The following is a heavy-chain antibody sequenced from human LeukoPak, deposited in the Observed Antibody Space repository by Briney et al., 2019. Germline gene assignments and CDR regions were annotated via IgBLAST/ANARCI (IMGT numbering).Heavy chain of an antibody. Sequence: ASVTVSCKASGYTFTSYAMNWVRQAPGQGLEWMGWINTNTGNPTYAQGFTGRFVFSLDTSVSTAYLQISSLKAEDTAVYYCARDPVLAARRPDLDYWGQGTLVTVSS. CDR3: ARDPVLAARRPDLDY. CDR1: GYTFTSYA. CDR2: INTNTGNP. V-gene: IGHV7-4-1*02. J-gene: IGHJ4*02. D-gene: IGHD6-6*01.